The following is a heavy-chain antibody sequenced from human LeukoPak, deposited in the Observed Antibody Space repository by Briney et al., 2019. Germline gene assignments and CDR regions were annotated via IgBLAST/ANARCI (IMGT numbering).Heavy chain of an antibody. CDR1: GFTFSSHW. J-gene: IGHJ4*02. V-gene: IGHV3-74*01. CDR2: INSDGSTT. D-gene: IGHD1-26*01. CDR3: GRERDSGRFRKDY. Sequence: PGGSLRLSCAASGFTFSSHWMHWVRQAPGKGLVWVSRINSDGSTTTYADSVKGRFTISRDNANNTLYLQMSSLRAEDTAVYYWGRERDSGRFRKDYWGQGTLVTVSS.